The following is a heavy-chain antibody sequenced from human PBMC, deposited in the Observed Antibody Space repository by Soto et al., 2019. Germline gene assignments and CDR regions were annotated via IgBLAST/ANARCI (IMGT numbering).Heavy chain of an antibody. CDR2: ISYDGSNK. V-gene: IGHV3-30-3*01. Sequence: GGSLRLSCAASGFTFSSYAMHWVRQAPGKGLEWVAAISYDGSNKYYADTVKGRFTISRDNSKNTLSLQMNSLRAEDTAVYYCARGPSSLTRFDYWGQGILVTVSS. CDR3: ARGPSSLTRFDY. J-gene: IGHJ4*02. D-gene: IGHD2-2*01. CDR1: GFTFSSYA.